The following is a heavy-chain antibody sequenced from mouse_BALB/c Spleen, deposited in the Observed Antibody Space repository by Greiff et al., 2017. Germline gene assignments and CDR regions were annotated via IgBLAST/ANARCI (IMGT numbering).Heavy chain of an antibody. CDR1: GFTFSSYT. CDR2: ISNGGGST. D-gene: IGHD1-1*01. Sequence: EVKLVESGGGLVQPGGSLKLSCAASGFTFSSYTMSWVRQTPEKRLEWVAYISNGGGSTYYPNTVKGRFTLSRDNANNTLYLQMSSLKSEDTALYYCARHDYGSPFAYWGQGTLVTVSA. CDR3: ARHDYGSPFAY. V-gene: IGHV5-12-2*01. J-gene: IGHJ3*01.